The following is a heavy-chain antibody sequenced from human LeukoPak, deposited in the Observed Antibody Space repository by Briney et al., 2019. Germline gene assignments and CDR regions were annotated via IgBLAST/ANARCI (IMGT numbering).Heavy chain of an antibody. CDR1: GFTFSSYG. CDR2: ISYDGSNK. V-gene: IGHV3-30*18. CDR3: AKFYDSSGYYYLDAFDI. J-gene: IGHJ3*02. Sequence: PGGSLRLSCAASGFTFSSYGMHWVRQAPGKGLEWVAVISYDGSNKYYADSVKGRFTISRDNSKNTLYLQMNSLRAEDTAVYYCAKFYDSSGYYYLDAFDIWGQGTMVTVSS. D-gene: IGHD3-22*01.